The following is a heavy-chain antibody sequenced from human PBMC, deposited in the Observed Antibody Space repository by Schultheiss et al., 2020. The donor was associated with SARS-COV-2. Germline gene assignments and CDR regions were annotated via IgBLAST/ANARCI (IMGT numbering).Heavy chain of an antibody. Sequence: SETLSLTCTVSGGSISSSSYYWSWIRQPPGKGLEWIGYIYYSGSTNYNPSLKSRVTISVDTSKNQFSLKLSSVTAADTAVYYCARDSSSWSINWFDPWGQGTLVTVSS. J-gene: IGHJ5*02. V-gene: IGHV4-61*01. D-gene: IGHD6-13*01. CDR1: GGSISSSSYY. CDR3: ARDSSSWSINWFDP. CDR2: IYYSGST.